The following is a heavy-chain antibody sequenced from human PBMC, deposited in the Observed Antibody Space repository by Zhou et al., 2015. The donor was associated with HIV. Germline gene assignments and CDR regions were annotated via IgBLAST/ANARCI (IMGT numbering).Heavy chain of an antibody. CDR2: ITPILGTR. CDR1: GDTFSAYS. V-gene: IGHV1-69*06. CDR3: ARSSYYDISHGMDV. Sequence: QVFLVQSGAEVKKPGSSVKVSCKTSGDTFSAYSISWVRQAPGQGLEWMGVITPILGTRKYAQKFQGRVTITADKSTSTAYMELSSLRSEDTAVYYCARSSYYDISHGMDVWGQGTTVTVSS. D-gene: IGHD3-9*01. J-gene: IGHJ6*02.